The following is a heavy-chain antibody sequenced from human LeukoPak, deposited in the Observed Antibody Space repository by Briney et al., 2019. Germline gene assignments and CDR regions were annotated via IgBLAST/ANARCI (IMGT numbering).Heavy chain of an antibody. J-gene: IGHJ4*02. CDR2: INHSGST. CDR3: ARTIIAAPIDY. CDR1: GGSFSGYY. D-gene: IGHD6-13*01. V-gene: IGHV4-34*01. Sequence: SETLSLTCAVYGGSFSGYYWSWIRQPPGKGLEWIGEINHSGSTNYNPSLKSRVTISVDTSKNQFSLKLSSVTAADTAVYYCARTIIAAPIDYWGQGTLVTVSS.